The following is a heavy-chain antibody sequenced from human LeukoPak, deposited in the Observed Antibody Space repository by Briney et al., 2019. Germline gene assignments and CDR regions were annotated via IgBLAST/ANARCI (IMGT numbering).Heavy chain of an antibody. D-gene: IGHD1-26*01. CDR3: ARDEGATSEFDY. CDR1: GYTFTSYY. CDR2: INPSGGST. Sequence: ASVEVSCKASGYTFTSYYMHWVRQAPGQGLEWMGIINPSGGSTSYAQKFQGRVTMTRDMSTSTVHMELSSLRSEDTAVYYCARDEGATSEFDYWGQGTLVTVSS. V-gene: IGHV1-46*01. J-gene: IGHJ4*02.